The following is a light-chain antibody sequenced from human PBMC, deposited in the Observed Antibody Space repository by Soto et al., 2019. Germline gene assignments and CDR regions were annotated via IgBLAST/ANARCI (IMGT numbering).Light chain of an antibody. CDR1: QSVSSTY. V-gene: IGKV3-20*01. Sequence: EIVLTQSPGTLSLSPRERATLSCRASQSVSSTYLAWYQQKPGQAPRLLIYGASNRATGISDRFSGSGSGTEFTLTISRLEPEVFGVYYCQQYGSSPFTFGPGTKVDL. J-gene: IGKJ3*01. CDR3: QQYGSSPFT. CDR2: GAS.